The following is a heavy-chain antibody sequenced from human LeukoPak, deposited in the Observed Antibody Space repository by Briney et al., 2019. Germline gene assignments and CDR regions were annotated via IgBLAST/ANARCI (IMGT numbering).Heavy chain of an antibody. V-gene: IGHV4-59*08. Sequence: SETLSLTCTVPGGSISSYYWSWIRQPPGKGLEWIGYIYYSGSTNYNPSLKSRVTISVDTSKNQFSLKLSSVTAADTAVYYCARVLAAAGYYYYYGMDVWGQGTTVTVSS. J-gene: IGHJ6*02. CDR3: ARVLAAAGYYYYYGMDV. D-gene: IGHD6-13*01. CDR2: IYYSGST. CDR1: GGSISSYY.